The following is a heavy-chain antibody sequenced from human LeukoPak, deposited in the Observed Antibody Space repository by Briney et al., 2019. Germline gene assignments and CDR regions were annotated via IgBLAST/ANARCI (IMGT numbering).Heavy chain of an antibody. CDR1: GFTFSSYA. J-gene: IGHJ4*02. Sequence: GGSLRLSCAASGFTFSSYAMSWVRQAPGRGLEWVANINKDGSEEYYVDSVRGRFTISRDNAKNSLYLQMNSLRAEDAAIYYCVTYSTGRYKGLDYWGQGTLVTVSS. V-gene: IGHV3-7*03. CDR3: VTYSTGRYKGLDY. D-gene: IGHD2-8*02. CDR2: INKDGSEE.